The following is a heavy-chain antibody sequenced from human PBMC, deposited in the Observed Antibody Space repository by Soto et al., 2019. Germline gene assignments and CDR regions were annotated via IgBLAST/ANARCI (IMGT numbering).Heavy chain of an antibody. CDR1: GFTVSSNY. CDR3: ARDRLTMVRGVRVSGMDV. J-gene: IGHJ6*02. V-gene: IGHV3-66*01. Sequence: GGSLRLSCAASGFTVSSNYMSWVRQAPGKGLEWVSVIYSGGSTYYADSVKGRFTISRDNSKNTLYLQMNSLRAEDTAVYYCARDRLTMVRGVRVSGMDVWGQGTTVTVSS. CDR2: IYSGGST. D-gene: IGHD3-10*01.